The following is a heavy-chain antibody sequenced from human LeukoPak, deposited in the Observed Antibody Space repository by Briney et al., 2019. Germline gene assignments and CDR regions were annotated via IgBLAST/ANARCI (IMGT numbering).Heavy chain of an antibody. CDR1: GYAFTNYG. Sequence: ASVKVSCKASGYAFTNYGISWVRQAPGQGLEWMGWISVYNGNTNYAQNLQDRVTMTTDTSTRTAYMELRSLRSDDTAVYYCAKRLYYDSSGYYAYPDYWGQGTLVTVSS. CDR2: ISVYNGNT. J-gene: IGHJ4*02. D-gene: IGHD3-22*01. CDR3: AKRLYYDSSGYYAYPDY. V-gene: IGHV1-18*01.